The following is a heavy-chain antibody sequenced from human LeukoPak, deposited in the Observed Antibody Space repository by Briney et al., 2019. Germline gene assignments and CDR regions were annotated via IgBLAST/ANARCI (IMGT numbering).Heavy chain of an antibody. CDR1: GFTFSSYS. V-gene: IGHV3-21*01. Sequence: GGALRLSCAASGFTFSSYSMTWVRQAPGKGLEWVSSISSSSSYIYYADSVKGRFTISRDNAKNSLYLQMNSLRAEDTAVYYCARDMSSSWPDYWGQGTLVTVSS. D-gene: IGHD6-13*01. J-gene: IGHJ4*02. CDR2: ISSSSSYI. CDR3: ARDMSSSWPDY.